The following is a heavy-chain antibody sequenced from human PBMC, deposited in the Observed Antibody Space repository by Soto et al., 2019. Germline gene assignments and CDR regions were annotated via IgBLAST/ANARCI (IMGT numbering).Heavy chain of an antibody. Sequence: GXSVKVSCKASGYTFTSYGISWVRQAPGQGLEWMGWISAYNGNTNYAQKLQGRVTMTTDTSTSTAYMELRSLRSDDTAVYYCARELLPQYYYYYMDVWGKGTTVTVSS. CDR3: ARELLPQYYYYYMDV. CDR2: ISAYNGNT. D-gene: IGHD2-15*01. CDR1: GYTFTSYG. J-gene: IGHJ6*03. V-gene: IGHV1-18*01.